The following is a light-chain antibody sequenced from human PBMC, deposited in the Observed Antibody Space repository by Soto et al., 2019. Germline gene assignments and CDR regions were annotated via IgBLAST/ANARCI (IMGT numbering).Light chain of an antibody. Sequence: DIQMTQSPPSLSASVGDRITLTCRASQVIGNDLGWYQQKPGQAPKRLISVASSLEGGVPSRFSGSGSATEFTLTISSLQPEDFATYYCVQYHSYPYTFGQGTNLEI. J-gene: IGKJ2*01. CDR3: VQYHSYPYT. CDR1: QVIGND. CDR2: VAS. V-gene: IGKV1-17*01.